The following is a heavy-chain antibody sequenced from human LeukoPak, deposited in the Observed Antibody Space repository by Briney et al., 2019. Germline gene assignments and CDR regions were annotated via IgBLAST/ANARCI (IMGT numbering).Heavy chain of an antibody. V-gene: IGHV1-2*02. J-gene: IGHJ3*02. D-gene: IGHD3-9*01. CDR2: INPNSGGT. CDR1: GYTFTGYY. CDR3: ARGYYDILTGYQEDAFDI. Sequence: ASVKVSRKASGYTFTGYYMHWVRQAPGQGLEWMGWINPNSGGTNYAQKFQGRVTMTRDTSISTAYMELSRLRSDDTAVYYCARGYYDILTGYQEDAFDIWGQGTMVTVSS.